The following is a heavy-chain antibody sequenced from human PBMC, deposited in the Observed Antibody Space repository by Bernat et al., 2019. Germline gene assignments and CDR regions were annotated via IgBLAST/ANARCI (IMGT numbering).Heavy chain of an antibody. CDR3: ARTHHSGYDGPGHYFDY. D-gene: IGHD5-12*01. V-gene: IGHV3-30*04. CDR2: ISYDGRNK. J-gene: IGHJ4*02. CDR1: GFTFSSYA. Sequence: QVQLVESGGGVVQPGRSLRLSCAASGFTFSSYAMHWVRQAPGKGLEWVAVISYDGRNKYYADSVKGRFTISRDNSKNTLYLQMNSLRAEDTAVYYCARTHHSGYDGPGHYFDYWGQGTLVTVSS.